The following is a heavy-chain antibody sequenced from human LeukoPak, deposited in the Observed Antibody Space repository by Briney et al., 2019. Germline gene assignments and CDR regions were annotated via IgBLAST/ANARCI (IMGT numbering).Heavy chain of an antibody. CDR1: GFTFGDYT. CDR3: TRNMLGIAWFDP. J-gene: IGHJ5*02. D-gene: IGHD7-27*01. Sequence: QSGGPLRLSCTVSGFTFGDYTMSWFRQAPGKGLEWVGFIRSKAYGWTTEYAASVKGRFTISRDDSKSIAYLQMNSLQSEDTAVYYCTRNMLGIAWFDPWGQGTLVTVSS. V-gene: IGHV3-49*03. CDR2: IRSKAYGWTT.